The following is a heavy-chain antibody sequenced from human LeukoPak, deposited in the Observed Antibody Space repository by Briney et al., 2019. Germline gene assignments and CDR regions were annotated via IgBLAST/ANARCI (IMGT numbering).Heavy chain of an antibody. J-gene: IGHJ4*02. Sequence: PSEALSLTCTVSGGSISSYYWGWIRQPPGKGLEWIGYIYYSGSTNYNPSLKSRVTISVDTSKNQFSLKLSSVTAADTAVYYCAREARLLWFGEFAGVFDYWGQGTLVTVSS. CDR3: AREARLLWFGEFAGVFDY. CDR2: IYYSGST. D-gene: IGHD3-10*01. V-gene: IGHV4-59*01. CDR1: GGSISSYY.